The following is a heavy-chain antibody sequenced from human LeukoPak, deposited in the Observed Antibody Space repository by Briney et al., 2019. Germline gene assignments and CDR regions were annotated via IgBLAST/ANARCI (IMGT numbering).Heavy chain of an antibody. CDR1: GFTFSSYV. D-gene: IGHD6-13*01. Sequence: PGGSLRLSCAASGFTFSSYVIHWVRQAPGKGLEWVAHISYDGSDKYYADSVKGRFTISRDNSKNTLYLQMNSLRSEDTAVYYCATVDPIAQRFAFDIWGQGTMVTVSS. CDR3: ATVDPIAQRFAFDI. CDR2: ISYDGSDK. J-gene: IGHJ3*02. V-gene: IGHV3-30-3*01.